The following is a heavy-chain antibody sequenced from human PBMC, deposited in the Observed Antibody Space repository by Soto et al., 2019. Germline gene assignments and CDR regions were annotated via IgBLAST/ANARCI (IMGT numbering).Heavy chain of an antibody. V-gene: IGHV3-11*06. CDR3: ARSITIFGVAPGYYGMDV. CDR1: GFTFSDYY. CDR2: ISSSSSYT. Sequence: PGGSLRLSCAASGFTFSDYYMSWIRQAPGKGLEWVSYISSSSSYTNYADSVKGRFTISRDNAKNSLYLQMNSLRAEDTAVYYCARSITIFGVAPGYYGMDVWGQGTTVTVS. J-gene: IGHJ6*02. D-gene: IGHD3-3*01.